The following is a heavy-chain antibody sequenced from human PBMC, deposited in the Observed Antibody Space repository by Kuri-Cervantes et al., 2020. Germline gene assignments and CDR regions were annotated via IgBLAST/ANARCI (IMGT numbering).Heavy chain of an antibody. CDR2: INPNSGGT. J-gene: IGHJ4*02. Sequence: ASVNVSCQASVYTFPGYYMHWVRQAPGQGLAWMGWINPNSGGTNYAQKLQGRVTLTTDTSTSTAYMELRSLRSDDTAVYYCARGISGSQPGEGAYFDYWGQGTRVTVAS. CDR3: ARGISGSQPGEGAYFDY. V-gene: IGHV1-2*02. D-gene: IGHD1-26*01. CDR1: VYTFPGYY.